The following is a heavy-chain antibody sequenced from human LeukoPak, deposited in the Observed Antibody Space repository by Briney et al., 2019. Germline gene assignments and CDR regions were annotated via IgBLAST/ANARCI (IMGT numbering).Heavy chain of an antibody. J-gene: IGHJ4*02. CDR3: ARDCHSGCWSNEKDY. D-gene: IGHD6-19*01. CDR1: GFTISSYE. V-gene: IGHV3-48*03. Sequence: PGGSLRLSCAASGFTISSYEMNWVRQAPGKGLEWVSYISSSGSTIYYADSVKGRFTISRDNAKNSLYLQMNSLRAEDTAVYYCARDCHSGCWSNEKDYWGQGTLVTVSS. CDR2: ISSSGSTI.